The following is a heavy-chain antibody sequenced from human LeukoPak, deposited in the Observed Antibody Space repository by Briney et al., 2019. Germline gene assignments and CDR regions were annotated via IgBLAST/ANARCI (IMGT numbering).Heavy chain of an antibody. CDR1: GFTFSTYA. CDR2: IAHDGSNK. V-gene: IGHV3-30*04. CDR3: ARGGVGYGSSTSCYGCYYYYYMDV. Sequence: GGSLRLSCAASGFTFSTYAMHWVRQAPGKGLEWVAVIAHDGSNKFYADSVKGRFTISRDNSKNTLYLQMNSLRAEDTAVYYCARGGVGYGSSTSCYGCYYYYYMDVWGKGTTVTISS. D-gene: IGHD2-2*01. J-gene: IGHJ6*03.